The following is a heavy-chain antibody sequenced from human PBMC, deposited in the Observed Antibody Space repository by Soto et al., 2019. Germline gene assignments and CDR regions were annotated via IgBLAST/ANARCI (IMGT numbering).Heavy chain of an antibody. J-gene: IGHJ6*02. Sequence: SETLSLTCTVSGGSVSSGRYYWSWIRQPRGKGLEWIGYIYYSVSTNYNPSLKSRVTISVDTFKNQFSLKLSSVTAADTAVYYCARDDRNYHYYYGMEVWGQGTTVAVSS. V-gene: IGHV4-61*01. CDR2: IYYSVST. CDR1: GGSVSSGRYY. D-gene: IGHD3-16*02. CDR3: ARDDRNYHYYYGMEV.